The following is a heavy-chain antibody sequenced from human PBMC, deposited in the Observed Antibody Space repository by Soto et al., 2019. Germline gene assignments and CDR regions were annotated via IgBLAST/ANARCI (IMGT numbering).Heavy chain of an antibody. CDR3: AKGGDYGPVHY. D-gene: IGHD3-10*01. CDR1: GFTFSPFR. J-gene: IGHJ4*02. Sequence: EVQLVESGGGLVQPGGSLRLSCAASGFTFSPFRMYWVRQAPGKGLVWVSHINGDGSSTTYADSVKGRFTISRDNAKNTLYLQMGSLRAADTAVYYCAKGGDYGPVHYWGQGTLVTVSS. CDR2: INGDGSST. V-gene: IGHV3-74*01.